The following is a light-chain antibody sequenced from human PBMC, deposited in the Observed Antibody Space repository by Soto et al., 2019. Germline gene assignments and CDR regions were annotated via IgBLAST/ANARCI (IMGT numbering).Light chain of an antibody. Sequence: DIVMTQSPDSLAVSLGERATINCKSSQSVLYSSNNKNYLAWYQQKPGQHPKLLIYWASTRESGVPDRFSGSGSGTDFTLTIRSLQAEDVAVYYCQQYYSTPRTFGQGTKVEIK. V-gene: IGKV4-1*01. CDR1: QSVLYSSNNKNY. CDR3: QQYYSTPRT. CDR2: WAS. J-gene: IGKJ1*01.